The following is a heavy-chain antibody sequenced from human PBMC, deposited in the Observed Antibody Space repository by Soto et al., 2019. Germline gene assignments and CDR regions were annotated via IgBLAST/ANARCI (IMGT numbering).Heavy chain of an antibody. CDR2: IKHDTSEA. D-gene: IGHD2-2*02. J-gene: IGHJ6*02. CDR1: GFKFSDYW. CDR3: AREYTAWPLAYGLDV. V-gene: IGHV3-7*01. Sequence: GGSLRLSCAASGFKFSDYWMSWVRQAPGKGLEWVGNIKHDTSEAHYADSVKGRFTITRDNIKNSVSLQMNSLRAEDTAVYYCAREYTAWPLAYGLDVWGQGTTVTVSS.